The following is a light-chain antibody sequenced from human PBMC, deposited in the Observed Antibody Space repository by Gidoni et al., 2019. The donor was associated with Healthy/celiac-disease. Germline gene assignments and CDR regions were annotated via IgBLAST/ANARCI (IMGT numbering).Light chain of an antibody. CDR1: QSVSSY. Sequence: EIVLTQSPATLSLSPGERATLSCRASQSVSSYLAWYHQKPGQAPRLLLYDASNRATGIPARFSGSGSGTDLTLTISSLEPEDFAVYYCQQRSNWPPTFGQGTKVEIK. CDR3: QQRSNWPPT. J-gene: IGKJ1*01. V-gene: IGKV3-11*01. CDR2: DAS.